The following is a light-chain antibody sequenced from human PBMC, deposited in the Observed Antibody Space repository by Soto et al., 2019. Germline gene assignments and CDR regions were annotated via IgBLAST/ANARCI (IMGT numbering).Light chain of an antibody. CDR2: AAS. Sequence: AIQMTQSPSSLSASVGDRVTITFRASQDIRHDLGWYQERPGQAPKLLIYAASNLQTGVPSRFSGSGSGTDFTLTISSLQPEDFATYYCLQDYNYPWTFGQGTKVEV. J-gene: IGKJ1*01. CDR3: LQDYNYPWT. V-gene: IGKV1-6*01. CDR1: QDIRHD.